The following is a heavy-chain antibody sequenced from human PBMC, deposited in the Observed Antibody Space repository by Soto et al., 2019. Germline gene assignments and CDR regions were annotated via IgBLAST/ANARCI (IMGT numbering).Heavy chain of an antibody. CDR3: AKEPLLGYTYYYLN. CDR1: GFAFSSYA. J-gene: IGHJ4*02. Sequence: LRLSCAASGFAFSSYAMTWVRQAPGKGLEWVSGISGTGANTYYADSVKGRFTISRINSKDTLYLQLNSLGAEDTAVYFCAKEPLLGYTYYYLNWGQGALVTVS. D-gene: IGHD3-10*01. CDR2: ISGTGANT. V-gene: IGHV3-23*01.